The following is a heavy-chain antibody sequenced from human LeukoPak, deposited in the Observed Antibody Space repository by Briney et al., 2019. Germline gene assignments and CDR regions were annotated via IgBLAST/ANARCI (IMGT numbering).Heavy chain of an antibody. CDR2: ICYSGST. D-gene: IGHD2-8*01. J-gene: IGHJ4*01. CDR3: TSGGMVSGDY. V-gene: IGHV4-59*01. CDR1: GGSINSYY. Sequence: SETLSFTCTVSGGSINSYYWSWIRQPPGKGLEWIGYICYSGSTNYNPSLKSRVTISRDTSKNQFSLKLRSVAAADTAVYYCTSGGMVSGDYWGHGTLVTVSS.